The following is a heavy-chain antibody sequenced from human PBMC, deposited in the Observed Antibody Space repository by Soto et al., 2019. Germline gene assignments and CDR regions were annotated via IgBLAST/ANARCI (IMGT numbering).Heavy chain of an antibody. CDR1: GFTFSSFG. V-gene: IGHV3-33*01. CDR3: ARDRHFRGGPDDI. CDR2: IWHDGTFT. Sequence: QVQLVESGGGVVQSGRSPRLSCAASGFTFSSFGMHWVRQAPGKGLEWVALIWHDGTFTHYADSVKGRFTISRDNSKNMLYLQMHSLRADDTAVYYCARDRHFRGGPDDIWGQGKMVTVSS. D-gene: IGHD3-3*02. J-gene: IGHJ3*02.